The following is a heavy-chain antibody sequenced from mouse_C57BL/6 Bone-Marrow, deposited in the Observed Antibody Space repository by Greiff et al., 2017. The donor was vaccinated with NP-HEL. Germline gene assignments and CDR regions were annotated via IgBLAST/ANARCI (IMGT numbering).Heavy chain of an antibody. CDR2: INPGSGGT. D-gene: IGHD3-2*02. CDR3: ARSLDSSGYAWFAY. J-gene: IGHJ3*01. Sequence: VQLKESGAELVRPGTSVKVSCKASGYAFTNYLIEWVKQRPGQGLEWIGVINPGSGGTNYNEKFKGKATLTADKSSSTAYMQLSSLTSEDSAVYFCARSLDSSGYAWFAYWGQGTLVTVSA. CDR1: GYAFTNYL. V-gene: IGHV1-54*01.